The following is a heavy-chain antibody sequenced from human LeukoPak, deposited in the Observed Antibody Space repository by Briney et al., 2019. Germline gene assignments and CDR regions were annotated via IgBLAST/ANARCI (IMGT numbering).Heavy chain of an antibody. CDR2: IYHSGST. J-gene: IGHJ4*02. CDR3: ASLVAYYDILTGYSALTRSPSEYYFDY. Sequence: SETLSLTCAVSGGSISSSNWWSWVRQPPGKGLEWIGEIYHSGSTNYNPSLKSRVTISVDKSKNQFSLKLGSVTAADTAVYYCASLVAYYDILTGYSALTRSPSEYYFDYWGQGTLVTVSS. CDR1: GGSISSSNW. D-gene: IGHD3-9*01. V-gene: IGHV4-4*02.